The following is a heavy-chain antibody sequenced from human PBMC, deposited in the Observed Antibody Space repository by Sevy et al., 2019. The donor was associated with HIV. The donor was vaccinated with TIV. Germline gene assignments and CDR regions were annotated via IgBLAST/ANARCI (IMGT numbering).Heavy chain of an antibody. V-gene: IGHV3-30*04. Sequence: LSLTCAASGFTFSNYAMHWVPQAPGKGLEGVAVISDDGSNKYYADSVKGRITISRDNSKNKLYLRMNSLSAEDTAVYYCARVDEYRCLRLYYFDYWGQGTLVTVSS. CDR1: GFTFSNYA. CDR3: ARVDEYRCLRLYYFDY. CDR2: ISDDGSNK. D-gene: IGHD5-12*01. J-gene: IGHJ4*02.